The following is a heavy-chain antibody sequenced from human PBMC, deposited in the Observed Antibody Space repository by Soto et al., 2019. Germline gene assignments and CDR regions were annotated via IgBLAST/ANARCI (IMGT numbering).Heavy chain of an antibody. D-gene: IGHD4-17*01. Sequence: QVQLVQSGAEVKKPGASVKVSCKASGYTFTGYYMHWVRQAPGQGLEWMGWINPNSGGTNYAQKFQGWFTMTRDTSISTAYMELSRLRSDDTAVYYCARDRTVTRYYYYGMDVWGQGTTVTVSS. J-gene: IGHJ6*02. V-gene: IGHV1-2*04. CDR1: GYTFTGYY. CDR3: ARDRTVTRYYYYGMDV. CDR2: INPNSGGT.